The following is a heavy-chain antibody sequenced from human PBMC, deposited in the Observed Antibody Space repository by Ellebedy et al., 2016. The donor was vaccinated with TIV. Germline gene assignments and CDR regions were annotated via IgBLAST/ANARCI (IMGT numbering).Heavy chain of an antibody. CDR1: GFTFSSYW. J-gene: IGHJ4*02. Sequence: GGSLRLXXSCAASGFTFSSYWMTWVRQAPGKGLEWVSAISGSGGSTYYADSVKGRFTIARDNSKNTLYLQMNSLRAEDTAVYYCAKGKGYILTGYEFDYWGQGTLVTVSS. CDR2: ISGSGGST. D-gene: IGHD3-9*01. CDR3: AKGKGYILTGYEFDY. V-gene: IGHV3-23*01.